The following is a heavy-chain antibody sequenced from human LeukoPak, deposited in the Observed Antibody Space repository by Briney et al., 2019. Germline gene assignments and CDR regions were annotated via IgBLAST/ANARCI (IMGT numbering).Heavy chain of an antibody. CDR1: GITFSSFG. CDR3: AKDRYYYGSGTYPLDY. Sequence: GRSLRLSCAASGITFSSFGMHWARQAPGKGLEWLAIIPYDGNNKYYADSVKGRFTISRDNSKNTVYLQMNSLRAEDTAVYYCAKDRYYYGSGTYPLDYWGQGTLVTVSS. CDR2: IPYDGNNK. V-gene: IGHV3-30*18. D-gene: IGHD3-10*01. J-gene: IGHJ4*02.